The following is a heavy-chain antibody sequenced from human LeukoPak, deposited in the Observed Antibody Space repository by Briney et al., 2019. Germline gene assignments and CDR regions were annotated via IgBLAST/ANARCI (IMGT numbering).Heavy chain of an antibody. CDR3: ARDPLAYCAGDCYHRFFDY. Sequence: ASVKVSCKASGYTFTSYGISWVRQAPGQGLEWMGWISPYNGNTDYAPKLQGRVTMTTDTSTSTAYMELRSLRSDDTAVYYCARDPLAYCAGDCYHRFFDYWGQGTLVTVSS. V-gene: IGHV1-18*01. CDR2: ISPYNGNT. CDR1: GYTFTSYG. D-gene: IGHD2-21*02. J-gene: IGHJ4*02.